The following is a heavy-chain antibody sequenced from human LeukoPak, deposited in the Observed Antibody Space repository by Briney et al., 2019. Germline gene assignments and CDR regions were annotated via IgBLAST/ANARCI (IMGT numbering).Heavy chain of an antibody. J-gene: IGHJ4*02. D-gene: IGHD5-18*01. V-gene: IGHV3-53*01. CDR3: ATPFDTAMVLYFDY. CDR2: IYSGGST. Sequence: PGGSLRLSCAASGFTVTSNYMSWVRQAPGKGLEWVSVIYSGGSTYYADSVKGRFTISRDNSKNTLYLQMNSLRAEDTAVYYCATPFDTAMVLYFDYWGQGTLVTVSS. CDR1: GFTVTSNY.